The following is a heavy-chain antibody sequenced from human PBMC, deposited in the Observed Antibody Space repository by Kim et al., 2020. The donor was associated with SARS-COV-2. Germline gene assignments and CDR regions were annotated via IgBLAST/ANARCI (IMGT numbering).Heavy chain of an antibody. CDR3: ARHQRYSSGRYVAFYYYYRDV. D-gene: IGHD6-19*01. Sequence: SETLSLTCTVSGGSLSSSSYYWGWIGQPPGKGLEWIGTAYYIGNTYYNPSLKSRVTISVDTSKNQFSLKLGSVTAADTAVYYCARHQRYSSGRYVAFYYYYRDVWGKGTTDTVSS. CDR1: GGSLSSSSYY. J-gene: IGHJ6*03. V-gene: IGHV4-39*01. CDR2: AYYIGNT.